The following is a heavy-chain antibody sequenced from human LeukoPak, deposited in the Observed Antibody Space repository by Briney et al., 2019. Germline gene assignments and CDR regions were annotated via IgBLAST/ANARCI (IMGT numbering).Heavy chain of an antibody. V-gene: IGHV3-66*02. CDR2: LYSGGAT. CDR3: ARDWGSGSYYTYYFDY. D-gene: IGHD1-26*01. J-gene: IGHJ4*02. CDR1: GFSVSGIH. Sequence: GESLRLSCAASGFSVSGIHMNWVRQAPGKNLEWVSGLYSGGATYYADSVKGRFTISRDNSKNTLYLQMNSLRAEDTAVYYCARDWGSGSYYTYYFDYWGQGTLVTVSS.